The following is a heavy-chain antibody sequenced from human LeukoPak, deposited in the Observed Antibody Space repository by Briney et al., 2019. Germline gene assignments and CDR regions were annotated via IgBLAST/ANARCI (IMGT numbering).Heavy chain of an antibody. D-gene: IGHD1-14*01. Sequence: SETLSLTCTVSGGSISSSSYYWGWIRQPPGKGLEWIGSIYYSGSTYYNPSLKSRVTISVDKSKNQFSLKLSSVTAADTAVYYCARDRLEPPHYFDYWGQGTLVTVSS. J-gene: IGHJ4*02. CDR3: ARDRLEPPHYFDY. CDR2: IYYSGST. CDR1: GGSISSSSYY. V-gene: IGHV4-39*07.